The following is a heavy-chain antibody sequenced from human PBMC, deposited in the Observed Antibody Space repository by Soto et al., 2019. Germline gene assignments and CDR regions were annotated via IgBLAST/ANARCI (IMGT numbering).Heavy chain of an antibody. V-gene: IGHV3-23*01. J-gene: IGHJ4*02. Sequence: RGSLRLSCASSVFMFNYYAMSWVRQAPGKGLDWVSTVSVSGGTTYYADSLKGRFTISRDNSKKTVYLQMNRLRADDTAIYYCAKGLYYYDSSGYRLFDYWGQGTLVTVSS. CDR2: VSVSGGTT. D-gene: IGHD3-22*01. CDR1: VFMFNYYA. CDR3: AKGLYYYDSSGYRLFDY.